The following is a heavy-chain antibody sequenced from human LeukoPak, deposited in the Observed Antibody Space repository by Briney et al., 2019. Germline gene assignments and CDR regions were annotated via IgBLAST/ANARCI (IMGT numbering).Heavy chain of an antibody. CDR3: ARALTLRALISIFGVDAFDI. D-gene: IGHD3-3*01. V-gene: IGHV4-61*02. J-gene: IGHJ3*02. Sequence: SQTLSLTYTVSGGSISSGSYYWSWIRQPAGKGLEWIGRIYTSGSTNYNPSLKSRVTISVDTSKNQFSLKLSSVTAADTAVYYCARALTLRALISIFGVDAFDIWGQGTMVTVSS. CDR2: IYTSGST. CDR1: GGSISSGSYY.